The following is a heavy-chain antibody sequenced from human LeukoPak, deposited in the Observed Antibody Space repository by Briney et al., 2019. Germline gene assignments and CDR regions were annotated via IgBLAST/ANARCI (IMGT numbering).Heavy chain of an antibody. CDR3: VKAVDSGGYNFKRGADY. CDR1: GFIFSFYC. Sequence: GGSLRLSCAASGFIFSFYCMHWVRQAPGKGPMWVSRICPDGTGISYADSVKGRFIISSDNSKNMVFPQMNSLRVGDTALYYCVKAVDSGGYNFKRGADYWGQGTLVTASS. V-gene: IGHV3-74*01. CDR2: ICPDGTGI. D-gene: IGHD3-22*01. J-gene: IGHJ4*02.